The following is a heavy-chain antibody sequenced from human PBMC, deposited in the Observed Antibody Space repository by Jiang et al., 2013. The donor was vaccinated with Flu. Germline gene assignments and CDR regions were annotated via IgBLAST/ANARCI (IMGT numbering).Heavy chain of an antibody. V-gene: IGHV4-59*08. Sequence: GSGLVKPSETLSLTCTVSGGSISSYYWSWIRQPPGKGLEWIGYIYYSGSTNYDPSLKSRVTISVDTSKNQFSLKLSSVTAADTAVYYCARRWGYSGSYYDYWGQGTLVTVSS. CDR3: ARRWGYSGSYYDY. D-gene: IGHD1-26*01. CDR2: IYYSGST. J-gene: IGHJ4*02. CDR1: GGSISSYY.